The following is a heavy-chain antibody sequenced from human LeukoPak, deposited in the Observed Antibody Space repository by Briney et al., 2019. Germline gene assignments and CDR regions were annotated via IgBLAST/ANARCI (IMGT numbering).Heavy chain of an antibody. CDR2: IHQSGDT. CDR3: ARLIAADPQLDY. V-gene: IGHV4-34*10. D-gene: IGHD6-25*01. Sequence: SETLSLTCAVYGGSFSGYYWSWIRQPPGKGLEWIGYIHQSGDTYQNPSLKSRVTVSLDRSKNEFYLKLNSVTAADTAVYYCARLIAADPQLDYWGQGTLVTVSS. J-gene: IGHJ4*02. CDR1: GGSFSGYY.